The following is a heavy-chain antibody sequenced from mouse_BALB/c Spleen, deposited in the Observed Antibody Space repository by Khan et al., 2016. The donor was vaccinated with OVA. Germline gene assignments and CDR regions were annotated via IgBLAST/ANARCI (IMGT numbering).Heavy chain of an antibody. V-gene: IGHV2-6-1*01. CDR3: ARQPYYHYNVMDY. CDR1: GFSLTNYG. D-gene: IGHD2-10*01. Sequence: VQLKESGPGLVAPSQSLSITCTISGFSLTNYGIHWVRQPPGKGLEWLVVIWSDGSTTYNSALKSRLTITKDNSKNQVFLKMNSLQTDDTAIYFCARQPYYHYNVMDYWGQGTSVTVSS. J-gene: IGHJ4*01. CDR2: IWSDGST.